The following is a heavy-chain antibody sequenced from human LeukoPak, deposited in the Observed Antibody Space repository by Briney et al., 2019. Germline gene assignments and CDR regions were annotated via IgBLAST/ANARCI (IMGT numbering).Heavy chain of an antibody. J-gene: IGHJ3*02. D-gene: IGHD3-22*01. Sequence: KPSETLSLTCTVSGGSISSYYWSWIRQPPGKGLEWIGYIYYSGSTNYNPSLKSRVTISVDTSKNQFSLKLSSVTAADTAVYYCARERPGSDSSGYYYWDAFDIWGQGTMVTVSS. CDR2: IYYSGST. CDR3: ARERPGSDSSGYYYWDAFDI. V-gene: IGHV4-59*01. CDR1: GGSISSYY.